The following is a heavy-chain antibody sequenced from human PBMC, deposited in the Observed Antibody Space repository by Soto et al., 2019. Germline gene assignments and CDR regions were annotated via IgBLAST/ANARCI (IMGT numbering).Heavy chain of an antibody. D-gene: IGHD2-2*01. Sequence: EVQLLESGGGLEQPGGSLRLSCAASGFIFTSYAMSWVRQAPGKGLEWVSSINVGDAGTNYADSMKGRFTISRDNSKNTLYLQMNFLRADDTAIYYCAKNYQFDCWGQGTLVTVSS. CDR2: INVGDAGT. V-gene: IGHV3-23*01. CDR3: AKNYQFDC. CDR1: GFIFTSYA. J-gene: IGHJ4*02.